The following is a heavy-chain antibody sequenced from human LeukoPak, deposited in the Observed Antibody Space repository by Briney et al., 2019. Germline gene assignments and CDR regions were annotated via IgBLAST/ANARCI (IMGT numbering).Heavy chain of an antibody. V-gene: IGHV1-2*02. CDR3: ARDISGSCSSTSGYVVRGFEY. CDR1: GYTFTGYY. J-gene: IGHJ4*02. Sequence: GASVTVSCKASGYTFTGYYIHWVRQAPGQGLEWMGWINPNSGGTNYAQKFQGRVTMTRDTSISTAYMELSRLTSDDTAVYYCARDISGSCSSTSGYVVRGFEYWGQGTLVSVSS. D-gene: IGHD2-2*01. CDR2: INPNSGGT.